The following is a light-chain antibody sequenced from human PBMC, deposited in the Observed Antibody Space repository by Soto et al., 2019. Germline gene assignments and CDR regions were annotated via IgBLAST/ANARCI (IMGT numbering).Light chain of an antibody. J-gene: IGLJ2*01. CDR1: SSNIGAGYD. CDR3: PSYDSSLSVV. Sequence: QSVLTQPPSVSGAPGQRVTISCTGSSSNIGAGYDVHWYQQLPGTAPKLLIYGNTNRPSGVPDRFSGSKSGTSASLAITGLQVEDEADFYCPSYDSSLSVVSGGGTKVTVL. CDR2: GNT. V-gene: IGLV1-40*01.